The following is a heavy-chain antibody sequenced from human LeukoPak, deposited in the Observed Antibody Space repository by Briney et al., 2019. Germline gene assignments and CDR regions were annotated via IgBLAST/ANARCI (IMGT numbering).Heavy chain of an antibody. V-gene: IGHV3-23*01. Sequence: PGGALRLSCAASGFTFTSYAMSSVRQAPGKGLEWVSAITGSGGTTYYADFVNGRFTISRDNSKNTLYLQMNGLRVEDTAVYYCAKMQGYFDYWGQGTLVTVSS. CDR1: GFTFTSYA. CDR2: ITGSGGTT. J-gene: IGHJ4*02. CDR3: AKMQGYFDY.